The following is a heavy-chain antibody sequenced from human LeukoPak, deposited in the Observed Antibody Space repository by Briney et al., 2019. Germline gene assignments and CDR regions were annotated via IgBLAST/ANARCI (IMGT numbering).Heavy chain of an antibody. D-gene: IGHD1-1*01. Sequence: ASVKVSCKASGYTFTDYYMHWVRQAPGQGLEWMGWIDPNSGGTNYAQKFQGRVTMTRDTSINTAYMELSRLRSDDTAVYYCARDPVWTSTRSFDYWGQGTLLTVSS. J-gene: IGHJ4*02. CDR3: ARDPVWTSTRSFDY. CDR1: GYTFTDYY. V-gene: IGHV1-2*02. CDR2: IDPNSGGT.